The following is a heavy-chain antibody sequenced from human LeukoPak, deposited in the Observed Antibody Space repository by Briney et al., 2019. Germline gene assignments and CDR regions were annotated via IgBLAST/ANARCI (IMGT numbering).Heavy chain of an antibody. Sequence: SETLSLTCTVSGGSISSSSYYWGWIRQPPGKGLEWIGSIYYTGSTYYNPSLKSRVTMSIDTSKSQFSLKLSSVTAADTAIYYCARDEGGRHYYGSGSRVYWGQGTLVTVSS. V-gene: IGHV4-39*07. CDR3: ARDEGGRHYYGSGSRVY. CDR1: GGSISSSSYY. CDR2: IYYTGST. D-gene: IGHD3-10*01. J-gene: IGHJ4*02.